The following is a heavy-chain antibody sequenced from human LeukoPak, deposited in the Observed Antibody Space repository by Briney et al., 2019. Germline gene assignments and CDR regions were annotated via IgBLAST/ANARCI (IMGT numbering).Heavy chain of an antibody. J-gene: IGHJ4*02. Sequence: PGGSLRLSCAASGFTFSSYWMSWVRQAPGKGLEWVANIKQDGSEKYYVDSVKGRFTISRDNAKNSLYLQMNSLRPEDTAVYYCARDGGDHYDSSGYYNWGQGTLVTVSS. D-gene: IGHD3-22*01. V-gene: IGHV3-7*01. CDR1: GFTFSSYW. CDR2: IKQDGSEK. CDR3: ARDGGDHYDSSGYYN.